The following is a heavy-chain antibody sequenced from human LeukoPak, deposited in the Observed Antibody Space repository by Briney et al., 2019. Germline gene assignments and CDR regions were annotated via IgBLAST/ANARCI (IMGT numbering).Heavy chain of an antibody. Sequence: GGSLRLSCGASGFTFSSYWMHWVRQAPGKGLVWISRIDSDGSTTSYADSVKGRFTISRDNSKNTLYLQMNSLRAEDTAVYYCAKSFDYFDYWGQGTLVTVSS. CDR2: IDSDGSTT. CDR3: AKSFDYFDY. CDR1: GFTFSSYW. J-gene: IGHJ4*02. D-gene: IGHD3-3*01. V-gene: IGHV3-74*01.